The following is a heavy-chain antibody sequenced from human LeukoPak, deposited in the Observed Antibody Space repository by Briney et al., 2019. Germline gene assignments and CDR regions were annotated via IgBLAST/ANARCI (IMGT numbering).Heavy chain of an antibody. Sequence: GGSLRLSCAASGFTFSIYSMNWVRRAPGKGLEWVSYISSSSSNINYADSVKGRFTISRDNAKNSLYLQMNSLRAEDTAVYYCARGHSSGYYDFDYWGQGTLVTVSS. CDR2: ISSSSSNI. CDR3: ARGHSSGYYDFDY. V-gene: IGHV3-48*04. D-gene: IGHD3-22*01. J-gene: IGHJ4*02. CDR1: GFTFSIYS.